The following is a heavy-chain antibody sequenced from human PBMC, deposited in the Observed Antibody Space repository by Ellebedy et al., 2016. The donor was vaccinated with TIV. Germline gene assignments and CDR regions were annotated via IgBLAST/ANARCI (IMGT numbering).Heavy chain of an antibody. Sequence: GESLKISXAASGFTFSGSAMHWARQSSGKGLEWIGRIRGQANSYATAYAPSVKGRFFISRDDSKNTAYLHMNSLNTEDSAVYYCTRRGVSGGITFDYWGQGTLGTVSS. CDR2: IRGQANSYAT. CDR1: GFTFSGSA. V-gene: IGHV3-73*01. CDR3: TRRGVSGGITFDY. J-gene: IGHJ4*02. D-gene: IGHD1-20*01.